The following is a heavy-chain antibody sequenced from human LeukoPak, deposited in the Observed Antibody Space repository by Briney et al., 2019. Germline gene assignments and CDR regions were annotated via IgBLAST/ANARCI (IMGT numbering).Heavy chain of an antibody. J-gene: IGHJ6*02. CDR3: ARALGYCGSTKCNYGLDV. D-gene: IGHD2-2*01. Sequence: PSETLSLTCAVYGGSFSGYYWSWIRQPPGKGLEWIGEINHSGSTNYNPSLKSRVTISVDTSKNQFSLKLSSVTAADTAVYYCARALGYCGSTKCNYGLDVWGQGTTVTVSS. V-gene: IGHV4-34*01. CDR1: GGSFSGYY. CDR2: INHSGST.